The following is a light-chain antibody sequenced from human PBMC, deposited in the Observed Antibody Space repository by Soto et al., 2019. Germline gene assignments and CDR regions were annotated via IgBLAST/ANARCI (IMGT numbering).Light chain of an antibody. CDR1: NSNMGRNY. Sequence: QSVLTQTPSASGTPGQRVTISCSGSNSNMGRNYVYWYQQVPGTAPKLLMYRNDVRPSGVPDGITGAKSGTSASLAISGLRSEDEADYYCAVWYSSLNGVAFGGGTKVTVL. CDR3: AVWYSSLNGVA. CDR2: RND. V-gene: IGLV1-47*01. J-gene: IGLJ2*01.